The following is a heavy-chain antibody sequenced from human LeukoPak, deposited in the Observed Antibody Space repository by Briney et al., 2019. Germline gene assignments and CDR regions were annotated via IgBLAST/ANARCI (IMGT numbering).Heavy chain of an antibody. J-gene: IGHJ3*02. D-gene: IGHD3-10*01. CDR2: ISGSGGST. CDR3: AKDSGHYYGSVDAFDI. Sequence: GGSLRLSCAASGFTFSSYAMSWVRQAPGKGLEWVSAISGSGGSTYYADSVKGRFTISRDNSKNTLYLQMNSLRAEDTAVYYCAKDSGHYYGSVDAFDIWGQGTMVTVSS. CDR1: GFTFSSYA. V-gene: IGHV3-23*01.